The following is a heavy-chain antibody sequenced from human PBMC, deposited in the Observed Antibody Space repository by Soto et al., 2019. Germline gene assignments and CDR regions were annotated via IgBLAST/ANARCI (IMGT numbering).Heavy chain of an antibody. CDR3: TRQGIAVAADYWYFDL. Sequence: EVQLVESGGGLVQPGGSLKLSCAASGFTFSGSAMHWVRQASGKGLEWVGRIRSKANSYATAYAASVKGRFTISRDDSKXXAYLQMNSLKTEDTAVYYCTRQGIAVAADYWYFDLWGRGTLVTVSS. CDR2: IRSKANSYAT. CDR1: GFTFSGSA. J-gene: IGHJ2*01. D-gene: IGHD6-19*01. V-gene: IGHV3-73*02.